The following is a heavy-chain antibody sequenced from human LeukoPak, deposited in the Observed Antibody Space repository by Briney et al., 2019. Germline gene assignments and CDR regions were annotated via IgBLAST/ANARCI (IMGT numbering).Heavy chain of an antibody. V-gene: IGHV3-30*18. D-gene: IGHD3-22*01. CDR2: ISYDGGNK. Sequence: PGGSLRLSCAASGFTFSSYGMHWVRQAPGKGLEWVAVISYDGGNKYYADSVKGRFTISRDNSKNTLYLQMNSLRAEDTAVYYCAKDRKSRGNYDSSGYYSHWGQGTLVTVSS. CDR3: AKDRKSRGNYDSSGYYSH. J-gene: IGHJ4*02. CDR1: GFTFSSYG.